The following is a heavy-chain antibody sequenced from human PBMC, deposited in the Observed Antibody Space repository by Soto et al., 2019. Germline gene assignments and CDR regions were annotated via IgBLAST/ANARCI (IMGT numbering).Heavy chain of an antibody. J-gene: IGHJ6*02. D-gene: IGHD3-22*01. CDR2: IIPIFGTA. V-gene: IGHV1-69*01. Sequence: QVQLVQSGAEVKKPGSSVKVSCKASGDTFSSYAISWVRQAPGQGLAWMGGIIPIFGTANYAQKFQGRVTITADESTSTAYMELSSLRSEDTAVYYCARDGSGYRSRASPMDVWGHGATVTVSS. CDR1: GDTFSSYA. CDR3: ARDGSGYRSRASPMDV.